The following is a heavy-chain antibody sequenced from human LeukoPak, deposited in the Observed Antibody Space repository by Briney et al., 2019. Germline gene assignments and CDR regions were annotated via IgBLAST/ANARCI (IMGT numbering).Heavy chain of an antibody. J-gene: IGHJ4*02. CDR2: IYDRGST. CDR3: ARGRTFDN. Sequence: GSLRLSCAASGFTFSSYPMSWVRQAPGKGLEWIGNIYDRGSTKYNPSLKSRVTISVDTSKNQLSLRLSSVTAADTAVYYCARGRTFDNWGQGTLVTVSS. CDR1: GFTFSSYP. V-gene: IGHV4-59*01.